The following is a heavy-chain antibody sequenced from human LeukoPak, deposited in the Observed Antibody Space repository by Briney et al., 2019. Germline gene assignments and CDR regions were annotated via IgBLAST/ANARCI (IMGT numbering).Heavy chain of an antibody. Sequence: ASVKVSCKASGYTFTGYYMHWVRQAPGQGLEWMGWINPNSGGTNYAQKFQGRVTMTRDTSISTAYMELSRLRSDDTAVYYCARVGLRQQFGNWFDPWGQGTLVTVSS. V-gene: IGHV1-2*02. J-gene: IGHJ5*02. D-gene: IGHD3-10*01. CDR3: ARVGLRQQFGNWFDP. CDR2: INPNSGGT. CDR1: GYTFTGYY.